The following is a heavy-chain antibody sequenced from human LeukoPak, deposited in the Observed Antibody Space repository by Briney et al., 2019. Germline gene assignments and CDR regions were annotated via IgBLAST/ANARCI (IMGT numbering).Heavy chain of an antibody. CDR2: INGGGVNT. Sequence: GGSLRLSCAASGFTFSSYAMSWVRQAPGKGLEWVSTINGGGVNTHYADSVGGRFTISRDNSKNTLFLQMNSLRDEDTAVYYCAKGPNSAATGYLNWFDPWGQGTLVTISS. D-gene: IGHD2-15*01. V-gene: IGHV3-23*01. CDR1: GFTFSSYA. CDR3: AKGPNSAATGYLNWFDP. J-gene: IGHJ5*02.